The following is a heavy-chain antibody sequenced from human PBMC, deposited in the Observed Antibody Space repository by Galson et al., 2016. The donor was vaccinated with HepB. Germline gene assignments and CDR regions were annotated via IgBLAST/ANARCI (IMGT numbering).Heavy chain of an antibody. D-gene: IGHD2-2*01. Sequence: SPVHWVRQAPGKGLEWLAVISFDGNNNFYMDSVKGRFTLSRDNSKNTAFLQMNSLRVDDTGVYYCARGGNYQLPPLWGQGTLVTVSS. CDR3: ARGGNYQLPPL. CDR1: SP. J-gene: IGHJ4*02. V-gene: IGHV3-30-3*01. CDR2: ISFDGNNN.